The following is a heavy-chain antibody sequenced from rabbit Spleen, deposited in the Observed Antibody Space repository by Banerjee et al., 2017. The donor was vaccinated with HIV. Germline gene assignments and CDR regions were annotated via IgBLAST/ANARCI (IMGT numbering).Heavy chain of an antibody. CDR2: IDSGSSGFT. CDR1: GVSFSSSSY. D-gene: IGHD1-1*01. V-gene: IGHV1S45*01. J-gene: IGHJ6*01. CDR3: ARDTSSSFSSYGMDL. Sequence: QEQLVESGGGLVQPEGSLTLTCTASGVSFSSSSYMCWVRQAPGKGLEWIACIDSGSSGFTYFATWAKGRFTISKTSSTTVTLQMTSLTAADTATYFCARDTSSSFSSYGMDLWGPGTLVTVS.